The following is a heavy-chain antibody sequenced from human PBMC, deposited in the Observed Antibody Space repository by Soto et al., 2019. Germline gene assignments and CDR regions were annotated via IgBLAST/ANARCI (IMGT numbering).Heavy chain of an antibody. Sequence: QVQLQESGPGLVKPSQTLSLTCTVSGGSITSSGYYWSWIRRHPGGALEWIGFTSNSGSTSYNPSLKSRVTISVDTSSNQFSLNLKSVTAADTAVYYCARGGGSTKVDYWGQGTLVTVSP. CDR2: TSNSGST. D-gene: IGHD2-2*01. V-gene: IGHV4-31*03. CDR1: GGSITSSGYY. CDR3: ARGGGSTKVDY. J-gene: IGHJ4*02.